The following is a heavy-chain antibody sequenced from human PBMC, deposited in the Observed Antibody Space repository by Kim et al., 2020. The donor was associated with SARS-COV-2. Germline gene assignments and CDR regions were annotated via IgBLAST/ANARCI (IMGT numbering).Heavy chain of an antibody. J-gene: IGHJ4*02. CDR2: INHSGST. V-gene: IGHV4-34*01. CDR3: AREGGMKVAGVVDY. CDR1: GGSFSGYY. Sequence: SETLSLTCAVYGGSFSGYYWSWIRQPPGKGLEWIGEINHSGSTNYNPSLKSRVTISVDTSKNQFSLQLSSVTAADTAVYYCAREGGMKVAGVVDYWGQGTLVTVSS. D-gene: IGHD6-19*01.